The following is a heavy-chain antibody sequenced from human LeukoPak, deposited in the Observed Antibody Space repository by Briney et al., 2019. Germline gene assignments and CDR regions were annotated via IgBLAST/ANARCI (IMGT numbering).Heavy chain of an antibody. D-gene: IGHD4-11*01. CDR3: ARADYSKSAFDY. CDR1: GYTFTSYG. CDR2: ISAYNGNT. Sequence: VSVKVSCKASGYTFTSYGISWVRQAPGQGLEWMGWISAYNGNTNYAQKLQGRVTMTTDTSTSTAYMELRSLRSDDTAVYYCARADYSKSAFDYWGQGTLVTVSS. V-gene: IGHV1-18*01. J-gene: IGHJ4*02.